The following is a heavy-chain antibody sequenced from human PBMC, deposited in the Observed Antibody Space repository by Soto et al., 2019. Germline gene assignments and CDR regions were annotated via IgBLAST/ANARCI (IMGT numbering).Heavy chain of an antibody. J-gene: IGHJ4*02. Sequence: PGESLKISCQGFGYSFTSNWIGWVRQMPGKGLEWMGIINPVDSDIKYSPSFQGQATISADKSIGTTYLQWNSLKASDTAMYYCARHQRDDASRKIDCWGQGTLVTVS. CDR1: GYSFTSNW. D-gene: IGHD3-16*01. V-gene: IGHV5-51*01. CDR2: INPVDSDI. CDR3: ARHQRDDASRKIDC.